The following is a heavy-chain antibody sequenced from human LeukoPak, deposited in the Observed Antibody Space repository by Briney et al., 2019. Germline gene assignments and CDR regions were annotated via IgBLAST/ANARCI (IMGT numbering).Heavy chain of an antibody. CDR2: ISGSGGST. J-gene: IGHJ6*02. V-gene: IGHV3-23*01. CDR3: ASSTYNYDYALDV. CDR1: GFTFSSYA. Sequence: LGGSLRLSCAASGFTFSSYAMSWVRQAPGKGLEWVSAISGSGGSTYYADSVKGRFTVSRDNSKYTLYLQMNSLRVEDTAVYYCASSTYNYDYALDVWGQGTTVTVSS. D-gene: IGHD5-24*01.